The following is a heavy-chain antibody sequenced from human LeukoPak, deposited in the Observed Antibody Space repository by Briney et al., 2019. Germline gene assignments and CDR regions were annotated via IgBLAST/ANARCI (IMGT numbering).Heavy chain of an antibody. Sequence: SETLSLTCTVSGGSISSYYWSWIRQPPGKGLEWIGYIYYSGSTNYNPSLKSRVTISVDTSKNQSSLKLSSVTAADTAVYYCARDPLGYSSGWADAFDIWGQGTMVTVSS. V-gene: IGHV4-59*01. D-gene: IGHD6-19*01. CDR1: GGSISSYY. CDR2: IYYSGST. CDR3: ARDPLGYSSGWADAFDI. J-gene: IGHJ3*02.